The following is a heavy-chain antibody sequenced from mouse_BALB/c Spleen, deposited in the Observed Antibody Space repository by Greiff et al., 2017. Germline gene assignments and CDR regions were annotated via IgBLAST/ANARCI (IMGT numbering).Heavy chain of an antibody. CDR3: ARSYRYDGAWFAY. CDR1: GFTFSSYA. J-gene: IGHJ3*01. D-gene: IGHD2-14*01. Sequence: EVHLVESGGGLVKPGGSLKLSCAASGFTFSSYAMSWVRQTPEKRLEWVASISSGGSTYYPDSVKGRFTISRDNARNILYLQMSSLRSEDTAMYYCARSYRYDGAWFAYWGQGTLVTVSA. CDR2: ISSGGST. V-gene: IGHV5-6-5*01.